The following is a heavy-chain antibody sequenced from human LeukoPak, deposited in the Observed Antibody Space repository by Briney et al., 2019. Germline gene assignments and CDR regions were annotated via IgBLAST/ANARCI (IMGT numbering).Heavy chain of an antibody. J-gene: IGHJ6*03. CDR2: IKPSGASP. Sequence: ASVKVSCKASGYTFTSYYMHWVRQAPGQGLEWMGIIKPSGASPSYAQKFQGRVTMTGDTSTGTVYMELSSLSSEDTAVYYCASSKGYYMDVWGEGTTVTIS. CDR3: ASSKGYYMDV. V-gene: IGHV1-46*03. CDR1: GYTFTSYY.